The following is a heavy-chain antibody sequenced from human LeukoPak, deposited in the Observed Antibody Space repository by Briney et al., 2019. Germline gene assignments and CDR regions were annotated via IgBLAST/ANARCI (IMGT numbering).Heavy chain of an antibody. CDR2: IRSKANSYAT. CDR3: TRSRGYYYDSSGYSDFDY. CDR1: GFTFSSYA. Sequence: GGSLRLSCAASGFTFSSYAMHWVRQASGKGLEWVGRIRSKANSYATAYAASVKGRFTISRDDSKNTAYLQMNSLKTEDTAVYYCTRSRGYYYDSSGYSDFDYWGQGTLVTVSS. D-gene: IGHD3-22*01. V-gene: IGHV3-73*01. J-gene: IGHJ4*02.